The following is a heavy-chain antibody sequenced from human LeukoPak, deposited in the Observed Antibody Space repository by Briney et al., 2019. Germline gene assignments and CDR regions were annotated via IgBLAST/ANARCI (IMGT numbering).Heavy chain of an antibody. D-gene: IGHD2-2*01. V-gene: IGHV3-74*01. J-gene: IGHJ6*02. Sequence: PGGSLRLSCAASGFTFSSYWMRWVRHAPGKGLVWVSRINSDGSSTSYADSVKARFTISRDNAKNTLYLQMNSLRAEDTAVYYCASSPSWQSGMDVWGQGTTVTVSS. CDR2: INSDGSST. CDR3: ASSPSWQSGMDV. CDR1: GFTFSSYW.